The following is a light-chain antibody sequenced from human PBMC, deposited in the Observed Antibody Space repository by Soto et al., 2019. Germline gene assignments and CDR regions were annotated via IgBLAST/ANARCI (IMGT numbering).Light chain of an antibody. CDR3: QQYGGSPT. V-gene: IGKV3-20*01. CDR1: QSVSSTY. Sequence: EIVLTQSPGTLSLSPGERATLSCRASQSVSSTYIAWYQQKPGQAPRLLIYGASSRATGIPDRFSGSGSGTAFTLTISRLEPEDFAVYYCQQYGGSPTFGQGTKVE. CDR2: GAS. J-gene: IGKJ1*01.